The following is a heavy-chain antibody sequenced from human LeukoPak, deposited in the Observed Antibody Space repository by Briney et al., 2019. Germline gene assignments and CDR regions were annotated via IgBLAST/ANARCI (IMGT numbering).Heavy chain of an antibody. CDR3: ARDEIFRSSVNTARYYYGMDV. D-gene: IGHD5-18*01. CDR2: ILVGVVYI. V-gene: IGHV3-21*01. CDR1: EFTSSAST. Sequence: GGPLRLSFEPPEFTSSASTISGSAKAPGRGRGWGPPILVGVVYIYYADSVKGRFTISRDNAKNSLYLQMNSLRAEDTAVYYCARDEIFRSSVNTARYYYGMDVWGQGTAVTVSS. J-gene: IGHJ6*02.